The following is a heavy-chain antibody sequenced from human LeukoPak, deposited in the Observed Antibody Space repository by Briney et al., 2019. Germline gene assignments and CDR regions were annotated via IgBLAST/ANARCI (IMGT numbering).Heavy chain of an antibody. D-gene: IGHD4-17*01. CDR3: AKGPYDYGDYYY. J-gene: IGHJ4*02. Sequence: GGSLRLSCAASGLTFRIYWMSWVRQAPGRGLEWVANISPDGSEKYYVDSVKGRFTISRDNAENSLYLQMNSLRAEDTAVYYCAKGPYDYGDYYYWGQGTLVTVSS. V-gene: IGHV3-7*01. CDR1: GLTFRIYW. CDR2: ISPDGSEK.